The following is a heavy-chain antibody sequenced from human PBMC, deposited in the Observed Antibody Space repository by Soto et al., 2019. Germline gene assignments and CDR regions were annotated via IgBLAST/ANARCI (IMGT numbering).Heavy chain of an antibody. CDR2: ISPEGSEK. V-gene: IGHV3-7*03. J-gene: IGHJ4*02. Sequence: EVQLVESGGGLVQPGGSLRLSCAVSGFFFSDYWMTWVRQAPGKGLEWVATISPEGSEKYYVDSLKGRFTISRDNAKNSLYLQMISLRAEDTALYYCARARIDYWGRGTLITVSS. CDR3: ARARIDY. CDR1: GFFFSDYW.